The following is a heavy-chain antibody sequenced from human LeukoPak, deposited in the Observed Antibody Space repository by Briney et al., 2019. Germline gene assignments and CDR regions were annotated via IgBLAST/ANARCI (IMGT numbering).Heavy chain of an antibody. J-gene: IGHJ4*02. CDR2: ISGYNGNT. Sequence: ASVKVSCKASGYTFTAYTISWVRQAPGQGLEWMGWISGYNGNTNYAQKFQGRVTMTRDTSISTAYMELSRLRSDDTAVYYCARRRKYCSSTSCYSADGFDYWGQGTLVTVSS. V-gene: IGHV1-18*01. CDR3: ARRRKYCSSTSCYSADGFDY. CDR1: GYTFTAYT. D-gene: IGHD2-2*01.